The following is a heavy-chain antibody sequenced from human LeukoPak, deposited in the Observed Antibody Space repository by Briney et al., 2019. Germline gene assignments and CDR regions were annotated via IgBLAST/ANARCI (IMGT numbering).Heavy chain of an antibody. D-gene: IGHD6-13*01. J-gene: IGHJ5*02. CDR2: ISYDGSNK. CDR1: GFTFSSYA. V-gene: IGHV3-30*04. CDR3: AKDKAYSAGPDSWFDP. Sequence: GRSLRLSCAASGFTFSSYAMHWVRQAPGKGLEWVAVISYDGSNKYYADSVKGRFTISRDNAKNSLYLQMNSLRAEDTALYYCAKDKAYSAGPDSWFDPWGQGTLVTVSS.